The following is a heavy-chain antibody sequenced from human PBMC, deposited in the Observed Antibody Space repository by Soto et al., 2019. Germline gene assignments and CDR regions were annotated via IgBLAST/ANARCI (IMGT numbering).Heavy chain of an antibody. CDR2: IDPNSGAT. CDR3: VSDSENYYFDS. V-gene: IGHV1-2*02. Sequence: EASVKVSCKASGYTFSDYHMHWMRQAPGQGPEWMGWIDPNSGATNYAQNFQGRVTLTRDTSITTAYMELSGLSSDDTAVFFCVSDSENYYFDSWGQGTLVTVSS. CDR1: GYTFSDYH. J-gene: IGHJ4*02.